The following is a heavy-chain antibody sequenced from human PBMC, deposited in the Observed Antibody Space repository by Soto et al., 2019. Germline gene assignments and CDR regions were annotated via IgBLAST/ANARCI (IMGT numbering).Heavy chain of an antibody. CDR2: ISGSGGST. J-gene: IGHJ4*02. CDR1: GFTFSSYA. V-gene: IGHV3-23*01. D-gene: IGHD3-22*01. Sequence: PGGSLRLSCAASGFTFSSYAMSWVRQAPGKGLEWVSAISGSGGSTYYADSVKGRFTISRDNSKNTLYLQMNSLRAEDTAVYYCARGRISYYYDRSGTPEIDYWGQGTLVTVSS. CDR3: ARGRISYYYDRSGTPEIDY.